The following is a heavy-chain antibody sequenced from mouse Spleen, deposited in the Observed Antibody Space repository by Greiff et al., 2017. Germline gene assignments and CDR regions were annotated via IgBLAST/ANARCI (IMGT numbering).Heavy chain of an antibody. CDR1: GYAFSSSW. D-gene: IGHD2-14*01. CDR3: ARWGAAYYRYDGVDYYAMDY. V-gene: IGHV1-82*01. CDR2: IYPGDGDT. J-gene: IGHJ4*01. Sequence: QVQLQQSGPELVKPGASVKISCKASGYAFSSSWMNWVKQRPGKGLEWIGRIYPGDGDTNYNGKFKGKATLTADKSSSTAYMQLSSLTSEDSAIYYCARWGAAYYRYDGVDYYAMDYWGQGTSVTVSS.